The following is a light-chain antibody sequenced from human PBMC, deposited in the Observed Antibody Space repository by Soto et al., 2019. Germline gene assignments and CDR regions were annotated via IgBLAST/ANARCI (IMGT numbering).Light chain of an antibody. Sequence: EIVMTHSPATLSVSRGEIATLSCRASQSVSSSLAWYQHRPGQAPRLLINGASTRATGIPGRFSGSGSGTDFTLTISSLEPEDFAVYFCQQHNNWPTFGQGTRLEIK. CDR1: QSVSSS. J-gene: IGKJ5*01. CDR3: QQHNNWPT. V-gene: IGKV3-15*01. CDR2: GAS.